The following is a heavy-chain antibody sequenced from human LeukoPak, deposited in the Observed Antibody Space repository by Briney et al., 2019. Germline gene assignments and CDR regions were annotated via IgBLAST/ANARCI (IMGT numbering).Heavy chain of an antibody. CDR1: GGSFSGYY. V-gene: IGHV4-34*01. CDR2: INHSGST. D-gene: IGHD2-2*01. J-gene: IGHJ6*02. Sequence: SETLSLTCAVYGGSFSGYYWSWIRQPPGKGLEWIGEINHSGSTNYNPSLKSRVTISVDTSKNQFSLKLSSVTAADTAVYYCARDLRATSYYYHGMDVWGQGTTVTVSS. CDR3: ARDLRATSYYYHGMDV.